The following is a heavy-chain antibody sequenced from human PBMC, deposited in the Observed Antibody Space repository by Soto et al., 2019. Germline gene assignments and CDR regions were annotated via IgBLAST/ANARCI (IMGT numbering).Heavy chain of an antibody. J-gene: IGHJ4*02. Sequence: PGWSLRLSCAASGLTFNNYAMNWVRQSPEKGLEWVSAISGSGGSTYYADSVKGRFTISRDNSKNTLYLQMNSLRAEDTAVYYCAKVWGYFDWLLSWFDYWGQGTLVTVSS. V-gene: IGHV3-23*01. CDR2: ISGSGGST. CDR3: AKVWGYFDWLLSWFDY. D-gene: IGHD3-9*01. CDR1: GLTFNNYA.